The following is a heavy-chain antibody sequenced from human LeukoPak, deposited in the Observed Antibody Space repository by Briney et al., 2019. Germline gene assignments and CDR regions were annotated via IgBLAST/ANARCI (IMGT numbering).Heavy chain of an antibody. CDR2: INPNSGGT. D-gene: IGHD5-24*01. J-gene: IGHJ4*02. CDR1: GYTFTGYY. Sequence: ASVKVSCKASGYTFTGYYMHWVRQAPGQGLEWMGWINPNSGGTNYAQKFQGRVTMTRDTSISTAYMELSRLRSDDTAVYYCAKAQGRREIFDYWGQGTLVTVSS. CDR3: AKAQGRREIFDY. V-gene: IGHV1-2*02.